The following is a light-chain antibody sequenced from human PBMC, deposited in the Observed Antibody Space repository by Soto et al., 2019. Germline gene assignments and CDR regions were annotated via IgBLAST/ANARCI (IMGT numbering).Light chain of an antibody. J-gene: IGLJ1*01. CDR1: SSNIGAGFD. V-gene: IGLV1-40*01. Sequence: QAVVTQPPSVSGAPGQRVTISCTGSSSNIGAGFDVHWYQQLPGTAPKLLIYGNVDRPSWLPDRFSGSKSGTSASLAFTGLQAEHDADYYSQSYASSLSGYFFCTGTKDTVL. CDR2: GNV. CDR3: QSYASSLSGYF.